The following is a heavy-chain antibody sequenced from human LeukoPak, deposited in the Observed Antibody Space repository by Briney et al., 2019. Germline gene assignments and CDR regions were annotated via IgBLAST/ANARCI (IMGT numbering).Heavy chain of an antibody. D-gene: IGHD3-22*01. CDR2: MNPNSGNT. CDR1: GYTFTSYD. J-gene: IGHJ4*02. CDR3: ARDRYYYDGSGYYYEY. V-gene: IGHV1-8*01. Sequence: GASVKVSCKASGYTFTSYDINWVRQATGQGLEWMGWMNPNSGNTGYAQKFQGRVTMTRNTSISTAYMKLSSLRSEDTAVYYCARDRYYYDGSGYYYEYWGQGTLVTVSS.